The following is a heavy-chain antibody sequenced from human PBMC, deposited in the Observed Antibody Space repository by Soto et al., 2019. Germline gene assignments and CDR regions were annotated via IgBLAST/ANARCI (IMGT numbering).Heavy chain of an antibody. D-gene: IGHD3-9*01. J-gene: IGHJ4*02. V-gene: IGHV3-30-3*01. CDR3: ARALPRGYFDHYFDY. CDR1: GFTFNSYA. CDR2: TSYDGGHK. Sequence: QVQLVESGGGVVQPGRSLRLSCAASGFTFNSYAMHWVRQAPGKGLEWVALTSYDGGHKYYADSVKGRFTIFGDDSRNTLYLQMNSLRAEDTAVYYCARALPRGYFDHYFDYWGQGTLVTVSS.